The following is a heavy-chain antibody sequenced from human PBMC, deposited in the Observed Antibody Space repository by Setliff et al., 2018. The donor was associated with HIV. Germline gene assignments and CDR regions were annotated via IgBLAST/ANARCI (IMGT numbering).Heavy chain of an antibody. CDR2: VYYSGST. J-gene: IGHJ4*02. V-gene: IGHV4-34*11. D-gene: IGHD2-8*01. Sequence: PSETLSLTCGVHGGSFSGYFWSWIRQPPGKGLEWIGSVYYSGSTNYNPSLKSRVTISVDTSKNQFSLRLTSVTAADTAVYFCASASGYCRSGVCYIGVHKTPDKYYCDSWGQGTLVTVSS. CDR3: ASASGYCRSGVCYIGVHKTPDKYYCDS. CDR1: GGSFSGYF.